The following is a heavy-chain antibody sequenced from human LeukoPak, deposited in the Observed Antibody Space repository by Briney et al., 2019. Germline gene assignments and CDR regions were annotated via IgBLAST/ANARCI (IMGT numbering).Heavy chain of an antibody. Sequence: GGSLRLSCAASGFTFSSYEMNWVRQAPGKGLEWVANIKQDGSEKYYVDSVKGRFTISRDNAKNSLYLQMNSLRAEDTAVYYCARRFRDWGNAFDIWGQGTMVTVSS. V-gene: IGHV3-7*01. CDR2: IKQDGSEK. CDR1: GFTFSSYE. D-gene: IGHD3/OR15-3a*01. J-gene: IGHJ3*02. CDR3: ARRFRDWGNAFDI.